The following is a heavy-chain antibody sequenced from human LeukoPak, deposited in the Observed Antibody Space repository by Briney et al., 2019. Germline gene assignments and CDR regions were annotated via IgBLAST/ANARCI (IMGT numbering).Heavy chain of an antibody. V-gene: IGHV3-7*01. Sequence: GGSLRLSCAASGFTFSGFSMSWVRQSPTKGLEWVANIKQDGSERYYVDSVKGRFTTSRDNAKNSLSLQMNNLRVEDTAVYYCARAGSHWHYVYWGQGTVVTVSS. CDR2: IKQDGSER. J-gene: IGHJ4*02. CDR1: GFTFSGFS. D-gene: IGHD3-10*01. CDR3: ARAGSHWHYVY.